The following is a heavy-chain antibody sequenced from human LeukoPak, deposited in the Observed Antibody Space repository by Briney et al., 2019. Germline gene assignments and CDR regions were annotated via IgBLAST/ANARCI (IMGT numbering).Heavy chain of an antibody. V-gene: IGHV1-69*05. CDR1: GGTFSSYA. Sequence: GASVKVSCKASGGTFSSYAISWVRQAPGQGLEWMGRITPIFGTANYAQKFQGRVTITTDESTSTAYMELSSLRSEDTAVYYCARSEKYYDSSGYYDYWGQGTLVTVSS. CDR3: ARSEKYYDSSGYYDY. D-gene: IGHD3-22*01. J-gene: IGHJ4*02. CDR2: ITPIFGTA.